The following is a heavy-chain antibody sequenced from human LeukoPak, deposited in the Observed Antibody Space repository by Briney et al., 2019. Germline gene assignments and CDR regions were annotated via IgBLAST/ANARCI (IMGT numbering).Heavy chain of an antibody. D-gene: IGHD3-10*01. Sequence: GESLKISCQVSGHSFTDYWIGWVHQMPGKGLESMGIIYXADSDTTYSPSFQGQVTISADKSISTVYLQWSSLKASDTAMYYCARQSRDGSKTRGYYFDYWGQGTLVTVSS. CDR1: GHSFTDYW. J-gene: IGHJ4*02. CDR2: IYXADSDT. V-gene: IGHV5-51*07. CDR3: ARQSRDGSKTRGYYFDY.